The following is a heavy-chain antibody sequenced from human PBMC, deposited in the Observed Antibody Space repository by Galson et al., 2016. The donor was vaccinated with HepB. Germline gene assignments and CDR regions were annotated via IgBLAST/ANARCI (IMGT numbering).Heavy chain of an antibody. CDR3: ARMGPGESLDY. CDR1: GIPFSDYF. J-gene: IGHJ4*02. CDR2: ISYTSSLI. V-gene: IGHV3-11*01. D-gene: IGHD3-10*01. Sequence: SLRLSCAVSGIPFSDYFMSWVRQAPGQGLEWISYISYTSSLISYTDSVRGRFTISRDNAKRSEYLRMNSLRVEDTALYYCARMGPGESLDYWGQGTLVTVSS.